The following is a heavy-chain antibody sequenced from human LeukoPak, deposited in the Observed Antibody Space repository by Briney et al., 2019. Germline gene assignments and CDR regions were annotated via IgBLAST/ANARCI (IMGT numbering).Heavy chain of an antibody. Sequence: GGSLRLSCAASGFTFSSYAMSWVRQAPGKGLEWVSAISGSGGSTYYADSVKGRFTISRDNPKNSLVLQMNGLRAEDTAVYYCARGPSGYHNTGGQGTLVTVSS. D-gene: IGHD5-12*01. CDR2: ISGSGGST. V-gene: IGHV3-23*01. CDR1: GFTFSSYA. CDR3: ARGPSGYHNT. J-gene: IGHJ4*02.